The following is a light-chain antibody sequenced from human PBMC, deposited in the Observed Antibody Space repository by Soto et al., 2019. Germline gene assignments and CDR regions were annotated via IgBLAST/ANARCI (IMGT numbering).Light chain of an antibody. CDR3: QHYDSARWT. Sequence: EIVLTQSPGTLSVSPGERATLSCRASQSISSTYLTWYHQRPGQAPRLLIYDASRRAKGIPDRFSGSGSGTDFSLTISRLEPEDFAVYYCQHYDSARWTFGLGTKVDIK. CDR2: DAS. J-gene: IGKJ1*01. CDR1: QSISSTY. V-gene: IGKV3-20*01.